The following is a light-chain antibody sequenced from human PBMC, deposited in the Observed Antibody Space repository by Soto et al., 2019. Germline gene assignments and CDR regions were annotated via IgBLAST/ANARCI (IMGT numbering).Light chain of an antibody. Sequence: QSALTQPGSVSGSPGQSITISCTGTSSDVGGYNYVSWYQQHPGKAPKLMIYDVSNRPSGVSNRFSGSKSGNTASLTISGLQAEDEADSYCSSYTSSSTLLYVFGTGTKLTVL. J-gene: IGLJ1*01. CDR3: SSYTSSSTLLYV. V-gene: IGLV2-14*01. CDR1: SSDVGGYNY. CDR2: DVS.